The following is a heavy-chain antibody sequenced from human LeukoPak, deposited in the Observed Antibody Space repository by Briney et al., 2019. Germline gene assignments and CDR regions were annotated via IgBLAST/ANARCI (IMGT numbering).Heavy chain of an antibody. D-gene: IGHD3-22*01. CDR3: ARYDSSGYGMDV. J-gene: IGHJ6*02. V-gene: IGHV4-30-4*01. CDR1: GGSISSGDYY. Sequence: SQTLSLTCTVSGGSISSGDYYWSWIRQPPGKGLEWIGYIYYSGSTYYNLSLKSRVTISVDTSKNQFSLKLSSVTAADTAVYYCARYDSSGYGMDVWGQGTTVTVSS. CDR2: IYYSGST.